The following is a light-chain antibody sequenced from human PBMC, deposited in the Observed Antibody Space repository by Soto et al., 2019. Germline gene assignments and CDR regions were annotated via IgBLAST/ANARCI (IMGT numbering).Light chain of an antibody. Sequence: QSALTQPASVSGSPGQSITISCTGTSSDVGGYNYVSWYQHHPGKAPKLMVYDVSNRPSGVSNRFSGSKSGTTASLTISGLQAEDEADYYCSSSAGSSTPFVFGTGTKLTVL. V-gene: IGLV2-14*03. CDR3: SSSAGSSTPFV. CDR1: SSDVGGYNY. CDR2: DVS. J-gene: IGLJ1*01.